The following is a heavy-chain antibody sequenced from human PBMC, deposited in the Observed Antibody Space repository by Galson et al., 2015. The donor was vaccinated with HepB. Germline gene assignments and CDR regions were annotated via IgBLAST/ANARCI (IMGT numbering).Heavy chain of an antibody. CDR1: GFTFSNYG. Sequence: ASGFTFSNYGMTWVRQAPGKGLEWVASISGSGGSTFDADFVKGRFTLSRDNSKNTLYLQMNSLRVEDTAIYYCARDRTYCGSPSCSRMGPNYWGQGTLVTVSS. CDR2: ISGSGGST. V-gene: IGHV3-23*01. CDR3: ARDRTYCGSPSCSRMGPNY. D-gene: IGHD2-2*01. J-gene: IGHJ4*02.